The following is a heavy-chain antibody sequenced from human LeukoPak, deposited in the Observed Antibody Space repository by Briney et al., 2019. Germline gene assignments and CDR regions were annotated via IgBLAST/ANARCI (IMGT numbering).Heavy chain of an antibody. D-gene: IGHD3-10*01. V-gene: IGHV4-4*02. J-gene: IGHJ6*02. CDR2: IYYTGSV. Sequence: SETLSLTCAVSGGSISSSNWWSWVRQPPGEGLEWIGYIYYTGSVDYNASLKSRLTISLDTSKNRFSLKLNSVTAADTAVYYCARDHSYYFGSQTSTLDVWGQGTAVTVSS. CDR3: ARDHSYYFGSQTSTLDV. CDR1: GGSISSSNW.